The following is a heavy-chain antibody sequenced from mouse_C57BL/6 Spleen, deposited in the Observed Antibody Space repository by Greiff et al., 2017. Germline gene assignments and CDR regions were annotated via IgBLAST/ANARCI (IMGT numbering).Heavy chain of an antibody. D-gene: IGHD1-1*01. V-gene: IGHV3-6*01. CDR2: ISYDGSN. CDR1: GYSITSGYY. CDR3: AREGTVVAYYFDY. Sequence: DVKLQESGPGLVKPSQSLSLTCSVTGYSITSGYYWNWIRQFPGNKLEWMGYISYDGSNNYNPSLKNRISITRDTSKNQFFLKLNSVTTEDTATYSCAREGTVVAYYFDYWGQGTTLTVSS. J-gene: IGHJ2*01.